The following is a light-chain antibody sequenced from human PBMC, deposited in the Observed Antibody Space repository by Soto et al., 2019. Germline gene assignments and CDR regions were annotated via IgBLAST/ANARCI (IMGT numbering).Light chain of an antibody. Sequence: EIVLTQSPGTLSLFPGERATLSCRASQSVSGSYLAWYQQKPGQAPRLLIDGASSRATGIPDRFSGSGAGTDFTLTISRLEPEDFAVYYCQQYGSSGTFGQGTKVDIK. CDR2: GAS. CDR3: QQYGSSGT. CDR1: QSVSGSY. V-gene: IGKV3-20*01. J-gene: IGKJ1*01.